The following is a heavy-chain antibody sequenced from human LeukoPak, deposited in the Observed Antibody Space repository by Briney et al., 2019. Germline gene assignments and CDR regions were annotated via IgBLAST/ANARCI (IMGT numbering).Heavy chain of an antibody. CDR2: ISAYNGNT. D-gene: IGHD3-22*01. Sequence: ASVKVSCKASGYTFTSYGISWVRQAPGQGLEWMGWISAYNGNTNYAQKLRGRVTMTTDTSTSTAYMELRSLRSDDTAVYYCARDLRYYYDSSGYYFLDYWGQGTLVTVSS. CDR3: ARDLRYYYDSSGYYFLDY. CDR1: GYTFTSYG. J-gene: IGHJ4*02. V-gene: IGHV1-18*01.